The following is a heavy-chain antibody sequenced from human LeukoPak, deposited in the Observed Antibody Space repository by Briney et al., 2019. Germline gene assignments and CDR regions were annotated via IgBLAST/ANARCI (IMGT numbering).Heavy chain of an antibody. CDR2: INHSGST. V-gene: IGHV4-34*01. J-gene: IGHJ1*01. D-gene: IGHD2-15*01. CDR3: ARAPVAASYFQH. Sequence: SETLSLTCAVYGGSFSGYYWSWIRQPPGKGLEWIGEINHSGSTNYNPSLKSRVTISVDTSKNQFSLKLSSVTAADTAVYYCARAPVAASYFQHWGQGTLVTVSS. CDR1: GGSFSGYY.